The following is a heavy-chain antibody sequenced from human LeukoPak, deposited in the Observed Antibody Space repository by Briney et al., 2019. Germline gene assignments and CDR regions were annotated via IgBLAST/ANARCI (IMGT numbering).Heavy chain of an antibody. CDR3: ASHIVTTTAVDY. D-gene: IGHD5-18*01. CDR2: MHYSGDS. Sequence: SETLSLTCTVSGNSISSFFWSWIRQPPGKGLEWIGSMHYSGDSKYNPSLKSRVTMSLDTSKNQFSLNLSSVTAADTAVYYCASHIVTTTAVDYWGQGTLVTVSS. CDR1: GNSISSFF. J-gene: IGHJ4*02. V-gene: IGHV4-59*08.